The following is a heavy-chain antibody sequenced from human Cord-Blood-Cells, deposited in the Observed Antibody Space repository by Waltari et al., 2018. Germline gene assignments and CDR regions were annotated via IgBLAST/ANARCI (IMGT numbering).Heavy chain of an antibody. J-gene: IGHJ4*02. CDR2: ISPIFGTA. CDR3: ARAGVVLYSSSFDY. D-gene: IGHD6-13*01. CDR1: GGTFSSYA. V-gene: IGHV1-69*01. Sequence: QVQLVQSGAEVKKPGSSVKVSCKASGGTFSSYAISWVRQAPGQGLEWMGWISPIFGTANYAPKFQGRVKSTADESTSTAYMELSSLRSEDTAVYYCARAGVVLYSSSFDYWGQGTLVTVSS.